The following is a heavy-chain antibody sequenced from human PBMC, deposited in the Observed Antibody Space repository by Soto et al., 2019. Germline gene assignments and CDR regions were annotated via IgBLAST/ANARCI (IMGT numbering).Heavy chain of an antibody. J-gene: IGHJ5*02. CDR2: IIPIFGTA. CDR1: GGTFSSYA. Sequence: QVQLVQSGAEVKKPGSSVKVSCKASGGTFSSYAISWVRQAPGQGLEWMGGIIPIFGTANYAQKFQGRVTITADESTSTAYMELSSLRSEDTAVYYCARDGGVRGVIPKWFDPWGQGHLVTVSS. D-gene: IGHD3-10*01. CDR3: ARDGGVRGVIPKWFDP. V-gene: IGHV1-69*01.